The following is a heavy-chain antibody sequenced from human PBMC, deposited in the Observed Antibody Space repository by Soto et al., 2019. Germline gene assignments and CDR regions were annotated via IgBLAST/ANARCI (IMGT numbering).Heavy chain of an antibody. CDR3: SRDDAFDA. CDR2: IYYNGST. J-gene: IGHJ3*01. Sequence: QLQLQESGPGLVKPSETLSLTCTVSGGSIRSSSYYWGWIRQPPGKGLEWIGSIYYNGSTYYNPSLQRRSPLSPTTSKNRSPRKLTSVPAADPAVYYCSRDDAFDAWGQGTMVTVSS. V-gene: IGHV4-39*01. CDR1: GGSIRSSSYY.